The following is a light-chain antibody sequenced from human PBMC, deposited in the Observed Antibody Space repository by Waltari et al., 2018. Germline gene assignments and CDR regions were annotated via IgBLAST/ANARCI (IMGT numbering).Light chain of an antibody. J-gene: IGLJ2*01. CDR1: SLQIYH. V-gene: IGLV3-19*01. CDR2: ANN. CDR3: SSRDISAEHVV. Sequence: TQDPAVSVALGQTVRITCQGDSLQIYHTSWYQQRPGQAPLLVMYANNNRPSGIPDRFSVSYSGDTSYLTSTGAQAEDEADYYCSSRDISAEHVVLGGGTKLAVL.